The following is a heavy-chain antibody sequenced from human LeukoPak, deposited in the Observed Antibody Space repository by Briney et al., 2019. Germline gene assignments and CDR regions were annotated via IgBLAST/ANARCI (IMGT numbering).Heavy chain of an antibody. V-gene: IGHV4-59*01. J-gene: IGHJ3*02. D-gene: IGHD3-16*01. CDR1: GGSISTYY. CDR2: VYYSGST. Sequence: PSETLSLTCTVSGGSISTYYWSWIRQPPGKGLEYIGYVYYSGSTNYNPSLKSRVTISVDTSKNQFSLKLNSVTAADTAVYYCAREGASAAFDIWGLGTMVTVSS. CDR3: AREGASAAFDI.